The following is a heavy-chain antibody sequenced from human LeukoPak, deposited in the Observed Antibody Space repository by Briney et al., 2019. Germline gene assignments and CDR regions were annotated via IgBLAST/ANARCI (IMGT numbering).Heavy chain of an antibody. V-gene: IGHV3-30*18. CDR1: GFTFSNFG. D-gene: IGHD5-24*01. CDR3: AKQMAVDYFDS. Sequence: GGSLRLSCAASGFTFSNFGMHWVRQAPGKGLEWGAVISYDGNNKYYTDSVKGRFTISRDNAKNTLYLQMNSLRAEDTAVYYCAKQMAVDYFDSWGQGTLVTVSS. J-gene: IGHJ4*02. CDR2: ISYDGNNK.